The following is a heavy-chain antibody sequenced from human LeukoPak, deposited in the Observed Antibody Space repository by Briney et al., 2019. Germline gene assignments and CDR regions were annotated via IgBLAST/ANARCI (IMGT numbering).Heavy chain of an antibody. D-gene: IGHD6-19*01. CDR3: ARLRSGDYSSGWYPTGSQYYGMDV. J-gene: IGHJ6*02. V-gene: IGHV4-39*01. CDR1: GGSISSSSYY. CDR2: IYYSGST. Sequence: SETLSLTCTVSGGSISSSSYYWGWIRQPPGKGLEWIGSIYYSGSTYYNPSLKSRVTISVDTSKNQFSLKLSSVTAADTAVYYCARLRSGDYSSGWYPTGSQYYGMDVWGQGTTVTVSS.